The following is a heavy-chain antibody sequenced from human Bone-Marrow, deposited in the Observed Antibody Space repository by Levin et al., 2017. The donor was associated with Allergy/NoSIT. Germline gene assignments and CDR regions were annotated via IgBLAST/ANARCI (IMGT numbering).Heavy chain of an antibody. Sequence: PGGSLRLSCAASGFTFSSYGMHWVRQAPGKGLEWVAVISYDGSNKYYADSVKGRFTISRDNSKNTLYLQMNSLRAEDTAVYYCAKVWGRDGYNYAGRYYYYYYGMDVWGQGTTVTVSS. D-gene: IGHD5-24*01. V-gene: IGHV3-30*18. CDR3: AKVWGRDGYNYAGRYYYYYYGMDV. J-gene: IGHJ6*02. CDR2: ISYDGSNK. CDR1: GFTFSSYG.